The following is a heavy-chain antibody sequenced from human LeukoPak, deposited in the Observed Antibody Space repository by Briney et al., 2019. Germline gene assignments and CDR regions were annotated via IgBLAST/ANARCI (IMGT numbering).Heavy chain of an antibody. V-gene: IGHV1-46*01. CDR3: ARSGSNWSCDS. CDR1: GYTFTSYD. CDR2: INPSGGST. D-gene: IGHD6-13*01. Sequence: ASVKVSCKASGYTFTSYDINWVRQAPGQGLEWMGIINPSGGSTSYAQKFQGRVTMTRDTSTSTVYMELSSLRSEDTAVYYCARSGSNWSCDSWGQGTLVTVSS. J-gene: IGHJ4*02.